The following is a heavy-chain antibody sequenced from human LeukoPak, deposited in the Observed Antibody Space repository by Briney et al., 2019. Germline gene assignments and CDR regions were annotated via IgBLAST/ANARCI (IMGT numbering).Heavy chain of an antibody. CDR2: IYYSGST. CDR3: ARDQGFRNDYGDFWHAFDI. J-gene: IGHJ3*02. CDR1: GGSISSYY. V-gene: IGHV4-59*01. D-gene: IGHD4-17*01. Sequence: TSETLSLTCTVSGGSISSYYWSWIRQPPGKGLEWIGYIYYSGSTNYNPSLKSRVTISVDTSKNQFSLKLSSVTAADTAVYYCARDQGFRNDYGDFWHAFDIWGQGTMVSVSS.